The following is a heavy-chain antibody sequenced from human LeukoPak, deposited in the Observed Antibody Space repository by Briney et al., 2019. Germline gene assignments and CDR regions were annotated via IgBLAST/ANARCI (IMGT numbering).Heavy chain of an antibody. CDR3: ARIDYGSGSAFY. D-gene: IGHD3-10*01. Sequence: GGSLRLSCAASGFTVSSNYMSWVRQAPGKGLEWVSVIYSGGSTYYADSVKGRFTISRDNSKNTLYLQMNSLRAEDTAVYYCARIDYGSGSAFYWGQGTLVTVSS. CDR2: IYSGGST. CDR1: GFTVSSNY. V-gene: IGHV3-53*01. J-gene: IGHJ4*02.